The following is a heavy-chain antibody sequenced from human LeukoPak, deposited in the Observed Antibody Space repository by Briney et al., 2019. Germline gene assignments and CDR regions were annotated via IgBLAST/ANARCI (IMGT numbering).Heavy chain of an antibody. Sequence: PTGGSLRLSCAGSGFTYSHFGMHWVRQAPGKGLEWVAVIWSDGTEKYYGDAVKGRFTSSRDNSRNTVYLQMNNLRDDDTAVYYCAKDAQRGFDYSNSLEYWGQGTLVIVSS. V-gene: IGHV3-33*06. CDR3: AKDAQRGFDYSNSLEY. CDR1: GFTYSHFG. CDR2: IWSDGTEK. D-gene: IGHD4-11*01. J-gene: IGHJ4*02.